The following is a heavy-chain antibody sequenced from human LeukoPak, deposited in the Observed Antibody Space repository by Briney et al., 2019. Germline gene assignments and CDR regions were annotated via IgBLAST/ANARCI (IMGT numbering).Heavy chain of an antibody. V-gene: IGHV4-39*07. Sequence: PSETLSLTCTVSGGSISSSSYYWGCIRQPPGKGLECIGSIYYSGSTYYNPSLKSRVTISVDTPKNQFSLKLSSVTAADTAVYYCARDLRSTVVTGLDYFDYWGQGTLVTVSS. D-gene: IGHD4-23*01. J-gene: IGHJ4*02. CDR2: IYYSGST. CDR1: GGSISSSSYY. CDR3: ARDLRSTVVTGLDYFDY.